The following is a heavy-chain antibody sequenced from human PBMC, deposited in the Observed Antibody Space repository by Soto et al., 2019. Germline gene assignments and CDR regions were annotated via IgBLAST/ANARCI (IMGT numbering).Heavy chain of an antibody. CDR2: IYYSGST. D-gene: IGHD4-17*01. J-gene: IGHJ4*02. CDR3: ASNTVTTTSFDY. Sequence: SETLSLTCTVSGGSXCXXXXXXXXXXQPPGKGLEWIGYIYYSGSTYYNPSLKSRVTISVDTSKNQFSLKLSSVTAADMAVYYCASNTVTTTSFDYWGQGTLVTVSS. V-gene: IGHV4-30-4*01. CDR1: GGSXCXXXXX.